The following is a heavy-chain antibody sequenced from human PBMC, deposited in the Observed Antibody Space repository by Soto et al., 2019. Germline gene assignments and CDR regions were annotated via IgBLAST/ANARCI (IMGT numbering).Heavy chain of an antibody. J-gene: IGHJ3*02. Sequence: SETLSLTCTVSGGSISSYYWSWIRQPPGKGLEWIGYIYYSGSTNYNPSLKSRVTISVDTSKNQFSLKLSSVTAADTAVYYCGSLSGDVFEIWGKGTMVTVSS. D-gene: IGHD6-25*01. CDR1: GGSISSYY. CDR3: GSLSGDVFEI. CDR2: IYYSGST. V-gene: IGHV4-59*08.